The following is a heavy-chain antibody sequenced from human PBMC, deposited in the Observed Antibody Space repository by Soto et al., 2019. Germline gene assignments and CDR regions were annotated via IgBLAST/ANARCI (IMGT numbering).Heavy chain of an antibody. CDR3: AADVGGYIYGLARH. J-gene: IGHJ4*02. V-gene: IGHV1-18*01. CDR2: ISAYNGNT. D-gene: IGHD4-17*01. CDR1: GYTFTSYG. Sequence: ASVKVSCKASGYTFTSYGISWVRQAPGQGLEWMGWISAYNGNTKNAQKLQGRVTMATDTSTSTAYMELSSLRPEDTAVYYCAADVGGYIYGLARHWGPGTLLTVSS.